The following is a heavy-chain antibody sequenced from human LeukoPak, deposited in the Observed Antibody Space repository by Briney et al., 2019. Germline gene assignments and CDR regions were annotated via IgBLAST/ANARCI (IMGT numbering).Heavy chain of an antibody. V-gene: IGHV4-59*08. CDR2: IHYSGST. J-gene: IGHJ4*02. Sequence: PSETLSLTCTVSGGSISSYYWSWIRQPPGKGLEWIGYIHYSGSTNYNPSLKSRVTISVDTSKNQFSLKLSSVTAADTAVYYCARHRLAGPVDYWGQGTLVTVSS. CDR3: ARHRLAGPVDY. CDR1: GGSISSYY. D-gene: IGHD6-13*01.